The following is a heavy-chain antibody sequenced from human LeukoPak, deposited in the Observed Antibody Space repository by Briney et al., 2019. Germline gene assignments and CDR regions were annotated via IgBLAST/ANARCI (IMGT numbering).Heavy chain of an antibody. CDR3: ARGDGVYVY. Sequence: GGSLRLSCAASGFTFSSYAMSWVRQAPGKGLEWVSAISGSGGSTYYADSVKGRFTISRDNSKNTVYLQMNSLRVEDTAVYYCARGDGVYVYWGQGTLVTVSS. V-gene: IGHV3-23*01. D-gene: IGHD5/OR15-5a*01. J-gene: IGHJ4*02. CDR2: ISGSGGST. CDR1: GFTFSSYA.